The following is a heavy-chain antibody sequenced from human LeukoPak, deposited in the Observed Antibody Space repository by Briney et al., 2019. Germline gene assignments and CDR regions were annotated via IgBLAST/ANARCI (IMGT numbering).Heavy chain of an antibody. CDR3: ARDADSAAREYFQH. Sequence: ASVKVSCQVSGGTFSSYAISWVRQAPGQRLEWMGGIIPIFGTANYAQKFQGRVTITADESTSTAYMELSSLRSEDTAVYYCARDADSAAREYFQHWGQGTLVTVSS. CDR1: GGTFSSYA. CDR2: IIPIFGTA. J-gene: IGHJ1*01. D-gene: IGHD6-6*01. V-gene: IGHV1-69*01.